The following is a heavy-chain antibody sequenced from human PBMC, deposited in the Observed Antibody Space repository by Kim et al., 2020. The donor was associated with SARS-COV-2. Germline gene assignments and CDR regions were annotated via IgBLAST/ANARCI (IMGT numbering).Heavy chain of an antibody. V-gene: IGHV1-18*04. D-gene: IGHD1-26*01. CDR1: GYTFTSYG. CDR2: ISAYNGNT. Sequence: ASVKVSCKASGYTFTSYGISWVRQAPGQGLEWMGWISAYNGNTNYAQKLQGRVTMTTDTSTSTAYMELRSLRSDDTAVYYCARDLGIVGATIGGYYYYYGMDVWGQGTTVTVSS. CDR3: ARDLGIVGATIGGYYYYYGMDV. J-gene: IGHJ6*02.